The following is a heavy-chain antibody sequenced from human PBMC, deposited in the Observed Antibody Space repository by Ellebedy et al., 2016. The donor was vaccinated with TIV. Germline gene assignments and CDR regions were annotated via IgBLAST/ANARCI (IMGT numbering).Heavy chain of an antibody. D-gene: IGHD2-15*01. CDR2: ISGSGGST. Sequence: GGSLRLSCAASGFTFSSYAMSWVRQAPGKGLEWVSAISGSGGSTYYADSVKGRFTISRHNSKNTLYLQMNSLRAEDTAVYYCARTWRGGSYYFDYWGQGTLVTVSS. J-gene: IGHJ4*02. V-gene: IGHV3-23*01. CDR1: GFTFSSYA. CDR3: ARTWRGGSYYFDY.